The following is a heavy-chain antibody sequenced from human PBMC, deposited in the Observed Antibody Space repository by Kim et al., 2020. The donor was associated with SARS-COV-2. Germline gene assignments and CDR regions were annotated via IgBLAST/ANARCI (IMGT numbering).Heavy chain of an antibody. D-gene: IGHD3-22*01. CDR3: AKTSYDSSGYYPGY. CDR2: IGDSGGST. V-gene: IGHV3-23*01. J-gene: IGHJ4*02. Sequence: GGSLRLSCAASGFTFSSYAMSWVRQAPGKGLEWVSAIGDSGGSTYYADSVKGRFTISRDNSKNTLYLQMNSLRAEDTAVYYCAKTSYDSSGYYPGYWGQGTLLTVSS. CDR1: GFTFSSYA.